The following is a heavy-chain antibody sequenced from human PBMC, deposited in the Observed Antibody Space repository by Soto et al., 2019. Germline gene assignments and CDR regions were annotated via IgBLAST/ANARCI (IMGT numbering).Heavy chain of an antibody. CDR3: ARDRGIVVVPAAIGWFDP. V-gene: IGHV3-48*01. D-gene: IGHD2-2*01. CDR2: ISSSSSTI. Sequence: EVQLVESGGGLVQPGGSLRLSCAASGFTFSSYSMNWVRQAPGKGLEWVSYISSSSSTIYYADSVKGRFTIPRDNAKNSLHLQMNSLRAEDTAVYYCARDRGIVVVPAAIGWFDPWGQGSLVTVSS. J-gene: IGHJ5*02. CDR1: GFTFSSYS.